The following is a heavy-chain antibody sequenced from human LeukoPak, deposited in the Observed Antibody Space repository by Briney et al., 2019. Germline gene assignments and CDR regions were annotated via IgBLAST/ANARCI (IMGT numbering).Heavy chain of an antibody. CDR2: IYYSGST. CDR3: ARVEYSSSFWFDP. CDR1: GGSISSGGYY. Sequence: PSQTLSLTCTVSGGSISSGGYYWSWIRQHPGKGLEWIGYIYYSGSTYYNPSLKSRVTISVDTSKNQFSLKLSSVTAADTAVYYCARVEYSSSFWFDPWGPGTLVTVSS. V-gene: IGHV4-31*03. D-gene: IGHD6-13*01. J-gene: IGHJ5*02.